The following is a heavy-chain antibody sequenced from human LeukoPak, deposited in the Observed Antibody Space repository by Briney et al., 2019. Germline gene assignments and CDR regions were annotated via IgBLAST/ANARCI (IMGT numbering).Heavy chain of an antibody. V-gene: IGHV1-69-2*01. Sequence: ASVKISCKASGYTFTDYYMHWVQQAPGKGLEWMGRVDPEDGETIYAEKFQGRVTTTADTSTDTAYMELSSLRSEDTAVYYCATALSPITIFGDDAFDIWGQGTMVTVSS. J-gene: IGHJ3*02. CDR1: GYTFTDYY. CDR2: VDPEDGET. CDR3: ATALSPITIFGDDAFDI. D-gene: IGHD3-3*01.